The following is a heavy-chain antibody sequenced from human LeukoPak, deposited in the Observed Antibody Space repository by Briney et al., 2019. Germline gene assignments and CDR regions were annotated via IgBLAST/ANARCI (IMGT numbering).Heavy chain of an antibody. CDR2: INPSGGST. CDR3: ARDARRGWLRALNYFDY. Sequence: ASVKVSCKASGYTFTSYYMHWVRQAPGQGLEWMGIINPSGGSTSYAQKFQGRVTMTRDMSTSTVYMELSSLRSEDTAVYYCARDARRGWLRALNYFDYWGQGTLVTVSS. J-gene: IGHJ4*02. D-gene: IGHD3-22*01. CDR1: GYTFTSYY. V-gene: IGHV1-46*01.